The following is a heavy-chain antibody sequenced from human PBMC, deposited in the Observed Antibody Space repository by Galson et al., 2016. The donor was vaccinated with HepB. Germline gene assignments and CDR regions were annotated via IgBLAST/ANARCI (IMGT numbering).Heavy chain of an antibody. Sequence: SLRLSCAASGFTLSDYYMTWIRQATGKGLEWVSSISSNGTSIHYAASVKGRFTISRDIAKNTLYLQMNSLTAEDTAVYYCARDLYNWNLIAHWGQGTLVTVSS. J-gene: IGHJ4*02. V-gene: IGHV3-11*01. CDR1: GFTLSDYY. CDR3: ARDLYNWNLIAH. D-gene: IGHD1-7*01. CDR2: ISSNGTSI.